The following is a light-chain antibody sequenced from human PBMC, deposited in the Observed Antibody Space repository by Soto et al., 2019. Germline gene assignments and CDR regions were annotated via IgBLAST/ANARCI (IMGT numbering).Light chain of an antibody. V-gene: IGKV3-20*01. J-gene: IGKJ3*01. Sequence: EIVLTQSPGTLSLSPGERATLSCRASQSVSSNFLAWYQQKPGQAPRLLIDGASSRATGIPDRFSGSGSGTDFTLTISRLEPEDFAVYYCQRYGGSLFTFGPGTKVDIK. CDR1: QSVSSNF. CDR3: QRYGGSLFT. CDR2: GAS.